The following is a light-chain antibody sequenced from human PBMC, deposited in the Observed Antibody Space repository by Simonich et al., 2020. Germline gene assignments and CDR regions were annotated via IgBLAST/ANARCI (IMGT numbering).Light chain of an antibody. J-gene: IGLJ3*02. Sequence: QSALTQPASVSGSPGPSITISCTGTNSDVGGYNYVSWYQQHPGKAPNLMIYDVSKRPSGVSNRFSGSKSGNTASLTISGLQAEDEADYYCSSYTSGSTWVFGGGTKLTVL. CDR2: DVS. CDR1: NSDVGGYNY. CDR3: SSYTSGSTWV. V-gene: IGLV2-14*01.